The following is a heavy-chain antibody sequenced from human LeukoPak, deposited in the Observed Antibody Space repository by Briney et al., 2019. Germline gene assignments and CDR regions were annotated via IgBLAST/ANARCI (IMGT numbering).Heavy chain of an antibody. J-gene: IGHJ4*02. CDR3: ARASPSGYAY. CDR1: GFTFSSFG. D-gene: IGHD3-22*01. V-gene: IGHV3-48*02. Sequence: GGSLRLSCVASGFTFSSFGMNWVRQAPGKGLEWVSYIGSGSSAIHYADSVKGRFTIFRDNAKNSLYLQMNSLRDEDAAVYHCARASPSGYAYWGQGTPVTVSS. CDR2: IGSGSSAI.